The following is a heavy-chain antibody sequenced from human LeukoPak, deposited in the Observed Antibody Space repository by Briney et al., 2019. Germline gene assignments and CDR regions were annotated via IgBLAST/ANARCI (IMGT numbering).Heavy chain of an antibody. Sequence: GGSLRLSCAASGFTFSSYWMNRVRQAPGKGLEWVANIKEDGSEKYYVDSVKGRFTISRDNAKNSLYLQMNSLRAEDTAVYYCARSGSYPKRGFEYWGQGTLVTVSS. D-gene: IGHD1-26*01. J-gene: IGHJ4*02. CDR2: IKEDGSEK. CDR3: ARSGSYPKRGFEY. CDR1: GFTFSSYW. V-gene: IGHV3-7*03.